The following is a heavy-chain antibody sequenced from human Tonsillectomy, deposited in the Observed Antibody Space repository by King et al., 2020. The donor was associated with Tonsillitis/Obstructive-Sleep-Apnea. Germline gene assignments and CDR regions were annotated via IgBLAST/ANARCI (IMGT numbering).Heavy chain of an antibody. V-gene: IGHV1-18*01. CDR3: ARDSVSHYYDSSGYYTFEY. Sequence: QLVQSGAEVKKPGASVKVPCKASGYTFTNYGISWVRQAPGQGLEWMGWISAYNGHTNYTLKLQGRVTMTTDTSTSTAYMELRSLRSDDTAVYYCARDSVSHYYDSSGYYTFEYWGQGTLVTVSS. CDR2: ISAYNGHT. CDR1: GYTFTNYG. D-gene: IGHD3-22*01. J-gene: IGHJ4*02.